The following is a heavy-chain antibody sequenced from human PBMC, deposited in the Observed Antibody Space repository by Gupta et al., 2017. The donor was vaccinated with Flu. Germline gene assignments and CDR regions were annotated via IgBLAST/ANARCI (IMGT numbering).Heavy chain of an antibody. D-gene: IGHD6-6*01. V-gene: IGHV4-39*01. CDR3: ARQFIGSSGLDAYYYYGMDV. CDR2: IYYSGST. Sequence: QLQLQESGPGLVKPSETLSLTCTVSGGSISSSSYYWGWIRQPPGKGLEWIGSIYYSGSTYYNPSLKSRVTISVDTSKNQFSLKLSSVTAADTAVYYCARQFIGSSGLDAYYYYGMDVWGQGTTVTVSS. CDR1: GGSISSSSYY. J-gene: IGHJ6*02.